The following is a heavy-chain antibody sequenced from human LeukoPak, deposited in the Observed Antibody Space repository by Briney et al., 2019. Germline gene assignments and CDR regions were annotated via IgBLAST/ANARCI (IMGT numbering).Heavy chain of an antibody. CDR2: ISAYNGNT. CDR1: GYTFTSYG. V-gene: IGHV1-18*01. CDR3: ARDGYVSGYYYDSSSSRPFDY. D-gene: IGHD3-22*01. J-gene: IGHJ4*02. Sequence: ASVKVSCKASGYTFTSYGISWVRQAPGQGLEWMGWISAYNGNTNYAQKLQGRVTMTTDTSTSTAYMELRSLRSDDTAVYYCARDGYVSGYYYDSSSSRPFDYWGQGTLVTVSS.